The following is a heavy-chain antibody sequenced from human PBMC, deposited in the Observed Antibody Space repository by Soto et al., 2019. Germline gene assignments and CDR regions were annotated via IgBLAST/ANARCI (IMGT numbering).Heavy chain of an antibody. CDR1: GFTFSSSG. CDR3: ASSGRGDLTARVNFFYYCLDV. D-gene: IGHD5-18*01. Sequence: GGSLRLSCAASGFTFSSSGMHWVRQAPGKGLEWVAVIWWDGSYKYYEDPVEGRFTISRDNSQNTLYLQMNSLRVADTAVYYCASSGRGDLTARVNFFYYCLDVWGQGTAVTVSS. V-gene: IGHV3-33*01. J-gene: IGHJ6*02. CDR2: IWWDGSYK.